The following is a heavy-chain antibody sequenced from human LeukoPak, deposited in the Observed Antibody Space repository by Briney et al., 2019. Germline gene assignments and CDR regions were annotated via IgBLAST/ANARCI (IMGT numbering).Heavy chain of an antibody. J-gene: IGHJ4*02. D-gene: IGHD6-13*01. CDR2: ISSSSSYI. CDR1: GFTFSSYI. CDR3: ARREGGIAAASDY. Sequence: GGSLRLSCAASGFTFSSYIMNWVRQAPGKGLEWVSSISSSSSYIYYADSVKGRFTISRDNAKNSLYLQMNRLRAEDTAVYYCARREGGIAAASDYWGQGTLVTVSS. V-gene: IGHV3-21*01.